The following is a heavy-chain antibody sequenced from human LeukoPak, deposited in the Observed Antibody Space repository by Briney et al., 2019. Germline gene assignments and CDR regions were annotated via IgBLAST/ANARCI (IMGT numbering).Heavy chain of an antibody. CDR3: AKDSTVTPFDY. CDR2: IKEDGSEK. J-gene: IGHJ4*02. Sequence: GGSLRLSCAASGFMFSNYWMSWVRQAPGKGLEWVANIKEDGSEKYYADSVKGRFTISRDNSKNTLYLQMNSLRAEDTAVYYCAKDSTVTPFDYWGQGTLVTVSS. V-gene: IGHV3-7*01. CDR1: GFMFSNYW. D-gene: IGHD4-17*01.